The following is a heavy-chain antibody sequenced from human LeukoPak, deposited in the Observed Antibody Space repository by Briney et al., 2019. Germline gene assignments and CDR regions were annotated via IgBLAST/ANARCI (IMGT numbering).Heavy chain of an antibody. CDR3: ARDGQAGYSSGWYVY. Sequence: GGSLRLSCAASGFTFSSYSMNWVRQAPGKGLEWVSSISSSSSYIYYADSVKGRFTISRDNAKNSLYLQMNSLRAEDTAVYYGARDGQAGYSSGWYVYWGQGTLVTVSS. D-gene: IGHD6-19*01. J-gene: IGHJ4*02. V-gene: IGHV3-21*01. CDR2: ISSSSSYI. CDR1: GFTFSSYS.